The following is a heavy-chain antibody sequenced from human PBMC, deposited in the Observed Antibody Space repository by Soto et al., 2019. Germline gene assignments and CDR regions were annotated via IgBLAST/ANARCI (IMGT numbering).Heavy chain of an antibody. Sequence: SETLSLTCAVSGGSITSGGYSWGWIRQPPGQGLEWIGYMYHSGNTYYNPSLKGRVTISLDHSRNQFSLRLSSVTAADTAVYYCERDTGGIGGSGIDHWGQGTLVTVSS. V-gene: IGHV4-30-2*01. J-gene: IGHJ4*02. CDR2: MYHSGNT. CDR1: GGSITSGGYS. CDR3: ERDTGGIGGSGIDH. D-gene: IGHD2-15*01.